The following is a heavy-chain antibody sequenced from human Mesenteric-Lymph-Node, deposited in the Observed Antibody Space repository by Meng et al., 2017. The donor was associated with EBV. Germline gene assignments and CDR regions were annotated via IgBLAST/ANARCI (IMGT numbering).Heavy chain of an antibody. Sequence: VEVQEAGWVGVKCLHTLSITSGIFGESGTGRRVGWKWIRQIPSRGLEWLRRIYYRSMWYDDDALSVKSRQTMSPPTSQHQCSLQLHSVPPQDTAVYYCTREGGLGIYHSYDYWGQGTLVTVSS. CDR1: GESGTGRRVG. J-gene: IGHJ4*02. D-gene: IGHD5-12*01. CDR3: TREGGLGIYHSYDY. CDR2: IYYRSMWYD. V-gene: IGHV6-1*02.